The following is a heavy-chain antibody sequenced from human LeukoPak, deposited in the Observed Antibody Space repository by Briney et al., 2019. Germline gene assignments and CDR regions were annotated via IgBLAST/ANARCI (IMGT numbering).Heavy chain of an antibody. CDR3: ATDLCSGGSCYKQGDYGMDV. D-gene: IGHD2-15*01. CDR2: FDPEDGET. CDR1: GYTLTELS. J-gene: IGHJ6*02. Sequence: ASVKVSCKVSGYTLTELSMHWVRQAPGKGLEWMGGFDPEDGETIYAQKFQGRVTMTEDTSTDTAYMELSSLRSEDTAVYYCATDLCSGGSCYKQGDYGMDVWGQGTTVTVPS. V-gene: IGHV1-24*01.